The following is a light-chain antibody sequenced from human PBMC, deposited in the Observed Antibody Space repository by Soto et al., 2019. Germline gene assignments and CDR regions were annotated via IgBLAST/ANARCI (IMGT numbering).Light chain of an antibody. V-gene: IGLV1-51*01. CDR3: GTWDSSLSAGV. CDR1: SSNIGNNY. J-gene: IGLJ2*01. CDR2: DNN. Sequence: QSVLTQPPSVSAAPGQKVTIPCSGGSSNIGNNYVSWYQQLPGTAPKLLIYDNNKRPSGIPDRFSGSKSATSATLGITGLQTGDEADYYCGTWDSSLSAGVFGGGTKLTVL.